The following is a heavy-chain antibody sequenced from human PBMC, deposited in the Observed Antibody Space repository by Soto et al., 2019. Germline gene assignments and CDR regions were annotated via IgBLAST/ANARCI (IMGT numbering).Heavy chain of an antibody. J-gene: IGHJ4*02. D-gene: IGHD2-8*01. V-gene: IGHV3-21*01. CDR2: ISSSSSYI. Sequence: LRLSCAASGFTFSSYSMNWVRQAPGKGLEWVSSISSSSSYIYYADSVKGRFTISRDNAKNSLYLQMNSLRAEDTAVYYCARVVTYCTNGVCYSFDYWGQGTLVTVSS. CDR1: GFTFSSYS. CDR3: ARVVTYCTNGVCYSFDY.